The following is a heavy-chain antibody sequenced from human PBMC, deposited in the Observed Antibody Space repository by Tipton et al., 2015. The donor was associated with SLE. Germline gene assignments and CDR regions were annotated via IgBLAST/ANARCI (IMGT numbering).Heavy chain of an antibody. CDR1: GYTFTSYD. CDR3: ARDVPASGSHLLDS. D-gene: IGHD6-13*01. Sequence: QLVQSGAEVKKPGASVKVSCKASGYTFTSYDINWVRQATGQGLEWMGWMNPNSGNTGYAQKFQGRVTMTRNTSISTAYMELSSLRSEDTALYYCARDVPASGSHLLDSWGQGTLVTVSS. V-gene: IGHV1-8*01. CDR2: MNPNSGNT. J-gene: IGHJ4*02.